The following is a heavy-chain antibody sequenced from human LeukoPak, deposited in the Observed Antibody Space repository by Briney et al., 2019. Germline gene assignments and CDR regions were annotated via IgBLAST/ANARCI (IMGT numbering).Heavy chain of an antibody. CDR1: GYTFVAYF. CDR2: LNPNTGHA. Sequence: ASVKVSCKASGYTFVAYFMHWVRQAPGQGPEWMGRLNPNTGHAVYAFKFQGRVTITRDTSSSTAYMEVTRLTSDDTALYYCAKDRDGADRIILWGQGTLVTVSS. D-gene: IGHD5-24*01. V-gene: IGHV1-2*06. J-gene: IGHJ4*02. CDR3: AKDRDGADRIIL.